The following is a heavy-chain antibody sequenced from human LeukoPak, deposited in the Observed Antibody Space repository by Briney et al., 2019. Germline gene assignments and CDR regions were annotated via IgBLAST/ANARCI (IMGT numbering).Heavy chain of an antibody. J-gene: IGHJ6*03. V-gene: IGHV4-59*11. CDR2: IYFSGYT. CDR1: GDSISSRY. CDR3: ARSERRAQKDTYYNHYYYMDV. D-gene: IGHD6-25*01. Sequence: SETLSLTCVVSGDSISSRYWSWIRQPPGKGLEWIGYIYFSGYTNYHPSLKSRVSISVDTSNNQFSLRLNSVTAADTAVYYCARSERRAQKDTYYNHYYYMDVWGKGTTVTVSS.